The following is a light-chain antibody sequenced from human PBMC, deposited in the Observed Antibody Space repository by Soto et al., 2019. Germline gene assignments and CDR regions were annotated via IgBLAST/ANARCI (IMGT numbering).Light chain of an antibody. CDR3: MHALQTPYS. CDR1: QSLLHSNGYNY. Sequence: DIVMTQSPLSLPVTPGEPASISCRSSQSLLHSNGYNYLDWYLQKPVQSLQILMYLGSNRASGVLDRFSENRSCTGFTVKIRRLEAEEFGICSCMHALQTPYSFGQGTKIEIK. J-gene: IGKJ2*01. V-gene: IGKV2-28*01. CDR2: LGS.